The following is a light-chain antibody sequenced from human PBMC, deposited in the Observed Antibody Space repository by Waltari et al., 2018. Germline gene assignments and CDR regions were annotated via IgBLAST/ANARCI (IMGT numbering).Light chain of an antibody. Sequence: QSVLTQPPSVSGAPGQTVTISCAGSSSNIGAGYDAHWYQQLPGAAPKLLIYAYSSRPSGVPDRFYGSKAGTSASLAINGLQPEDEADYYCQSYDSAQSAVFGGGTKVTVL. CDR1: SSNIGAGYD. CDR3: QSYDSAQSAV. V-gene: IGLV1-40*01. CDR2: AYS. J-gene: IGLJ3*02.